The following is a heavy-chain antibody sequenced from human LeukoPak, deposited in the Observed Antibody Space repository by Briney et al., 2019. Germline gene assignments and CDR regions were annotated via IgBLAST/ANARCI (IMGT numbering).Heavy chain of an antibody. CDR1: GLTLGSYW. CDR3: ARDARIAIAGSGYYYYGMGV. Sequence: PGGSLRLSCAASGLTLGSYWMHWVRQAPGKGLVWVSRINTDGSSVSYADSVKGRFTISRDNAKNTLYLQMNSLRAEDTAVYYCARDARIAIAGSGYYYYGMGVWGKGTPVTVSS. J-gene: IGHJ6*04. CDR2: INTDGSSV. D-gene: IGHD6-13*01. V-gene: IGHV3-74*01.